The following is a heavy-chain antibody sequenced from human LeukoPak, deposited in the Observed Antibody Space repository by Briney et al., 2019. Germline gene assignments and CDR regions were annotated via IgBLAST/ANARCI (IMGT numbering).Heavy chain of an antibody. D-gene: IGHD3-10*01. CDR3: ARDPWYGSSSYYNLGYFDY. Sequence: GGPLRLSCAASGFTLSSYAMHWVRQAPGKGLEWVADISYDGSNKYYADSVKGRFTISRDNSKNTLYLQMNSLRAEDTAVYYCARDPWYGSSSYYNLGYFDYWGQGTLVTVSS. CDR2: ISYDGSNK. CDR1: GFTLSSYA. J-gene: IGHJ4*02. V-gene: IGHV3-30*01.